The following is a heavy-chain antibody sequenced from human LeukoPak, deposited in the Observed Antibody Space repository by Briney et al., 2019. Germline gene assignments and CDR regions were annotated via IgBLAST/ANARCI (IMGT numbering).Heavy chain of an antibody. D-gene: IGHD2-15*01. CDR2: IYTRGST. Sequence: PSETLSLTCTVSGGSINNYYWSWIRQPAGKGLEWIGRIYTRGSTNYNPSLKSRVTMSVDTSKNRFSLKLTSVTAAETAVYYCARGRYCSADICSGGDAFDIWGQGTMVSVSS. J-gene: IGHJ3*02. V-gene: IGHV4-4*07. CDR3: ARGRYCSADICSGGDAFDI. CDR1: GGSINNYY.